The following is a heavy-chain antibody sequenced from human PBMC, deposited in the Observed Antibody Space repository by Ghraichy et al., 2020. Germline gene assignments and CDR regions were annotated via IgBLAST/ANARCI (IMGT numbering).Heavy chain of an antibody. D-gene: IGHD2-2*01. J-gene: IGHJ4*02. Sequence: ETLSLTCTVSGGSVSSSSYYWGWIRRPPGKGLEWIGNIYYNGNTYDNPSLKSRVTISLDTSKNQFSLKLSSVTAADTAVYYCARKKGYCSSTSCNFDYWGQGTLVTVSS. CDR3: ARKKGYCSSTSCNFDY. CDR2: IYYNGNT. V-gene: IGHV4-39*07. CDR1: GGSVSSSSYY.